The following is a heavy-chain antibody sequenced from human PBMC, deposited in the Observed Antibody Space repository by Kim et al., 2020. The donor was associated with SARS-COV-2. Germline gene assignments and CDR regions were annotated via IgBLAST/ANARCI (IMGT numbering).Heavy chain of an antibody. J-gene: IGHJ4*02. D-gene: IGHD3-10*01. CDR3: ARDRLFG. CDR2: DGSGK. Sequence: DGSGKTYADSVEARFTISRENAKNALYLQMNSLRAEDTAVYYCARDRLFGWGQGTLVTVSS. V-gene: IGHV3-74*03.